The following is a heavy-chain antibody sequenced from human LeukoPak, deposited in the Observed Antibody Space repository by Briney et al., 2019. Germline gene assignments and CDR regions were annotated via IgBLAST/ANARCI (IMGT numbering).Heavy chain of an antibody. CDR3: ARGGTSGYFVYDAFDI. J-gene: IGHJ3*02. V-gene: IGHV4-59*01. Sequence: PSETLSLTCTVSGGSISSYYWSWIRQPPGKGLEWIGYIYYSGSTNYNPSLKGRVTISVDTSKNQFSLKLSSVTAADTAVYYCARGGTSGYFVYDAFDIWGQGTMVTVSS. CDR1: GGSISSYY. D-gene: IGHD3-9*01. CDR2: IYYSGST.